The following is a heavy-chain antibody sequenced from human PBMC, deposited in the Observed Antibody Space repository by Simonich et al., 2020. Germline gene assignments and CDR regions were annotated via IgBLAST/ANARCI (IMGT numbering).Heavy chain of an antibody. CDR1: GFTFSSYS. CDR3: AREIEAGNAFDI. J-gene: IGHJ3*02. Sequence: EVQLVESGGGLVKPGGSLRLSCAASGFTFSSYSMNWVRQAPGKGLEWVSPISSRSSYIYYADSVKGRFTISRDNAKNSLYLQMNSLRAEDTAVYYCAREIEAGNAFDIWGQGTMVTVSS. CDR2: ISSRSSYI. V-gene: IGHV3-21*01.